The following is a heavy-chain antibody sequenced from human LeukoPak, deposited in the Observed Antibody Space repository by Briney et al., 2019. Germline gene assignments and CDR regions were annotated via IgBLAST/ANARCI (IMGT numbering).Heavy chain of an antibody. CDR2: ISHSGDIE. CDR3: RYFLPHFDY. D-gene: IGHD2/OR15-2a*01. Sequence: PGGSLRLSCAASGFTFSSYEMDWVRQAPGKGPEWVSYISHSGDIEYYADSVRGRFTISRDNSKNTLYLQMNSLRAEDTAVYYCRYFLPHFDYWGQGTLVTVSS. CDR1: GFTFSSYE. J-gene: IGHJ4*02. V-gene: IGHV3-48*03.